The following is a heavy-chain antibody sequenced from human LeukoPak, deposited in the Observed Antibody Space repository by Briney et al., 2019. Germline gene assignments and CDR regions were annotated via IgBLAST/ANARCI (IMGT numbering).Heavy chain of an antibody. V-gene: IGHV4-39*01. CDR1: GGSISSSSYY. J-gene: IGHJ1*01. CDR2: IYYSGST. Sequence: SETLSLTCTVSGGSISSSSYYWGWIRQPPGKGLEWIGSIYYSGSTYYNPSLKSRVTISVDTSKNQFSLKLSSVTAADTGVYFCASLLYSSRPHWGKGPLAPVSS. CDR3: ASLLYSSRPH. D-gene: IGHD6-13*01.